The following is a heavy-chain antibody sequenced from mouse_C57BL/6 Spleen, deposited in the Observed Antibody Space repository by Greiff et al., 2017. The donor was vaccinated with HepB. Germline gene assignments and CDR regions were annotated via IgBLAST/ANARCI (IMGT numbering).Heavy chain of an antibody. CDR2: SRNKANDYTT. V-gene: IGHV7-1*01. CDR3: AREPYYYGSSYWYFDV. CDR1: GFTFSDFY. Sequence: EVKLVESGGGLVQSGRSLRLSCATSGFTFSDFYMEWVRQAPGKGLEWIAASRNKANDYTTEYSASVKGRFIVSRDTSQSILYLQMNALRAEDTAIYDCAREPYYYGSSYWYFDVWGTGTTVTVSS. D-gene: IGHD1-1*01. J-gene: IGHJ1*03.